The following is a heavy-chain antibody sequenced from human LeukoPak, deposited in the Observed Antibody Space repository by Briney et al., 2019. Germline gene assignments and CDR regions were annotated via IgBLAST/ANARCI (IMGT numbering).Heavy chain of an antibody. J-gene: IGHJ4*02. Sequence: PGGSLRLSCAASGFTFSSFAMNWLRQAPGKGLEWVSGISSSADTSYYADSVKGRFTISRDNSKNTLFLQMNSLRVEDTAVYYCANPRDYSTWYNFDNWGQGTLVTVSS. CDR3: ANPRDYSTWYNFDN. CDR2: ISSSADTS. D-gene: IGHD6-13*01. V-gene: IGHV3-23*01. CDR1: GFTFSSFA.